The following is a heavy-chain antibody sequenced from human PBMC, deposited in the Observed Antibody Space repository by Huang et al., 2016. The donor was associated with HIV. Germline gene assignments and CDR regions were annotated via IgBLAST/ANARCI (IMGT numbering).Heavy chain of an antibody. V-gene: IGHV4-61*02. CDR1: GASTASGSYF. Sequence: VQLQESGPGLVKPSQPLSLSCNVSGASTASGSYFWNWIRHAGCGGLELIGSSYTTGSTGYNPSLRSRVALSSDTAKNQFSLSLRSVTAADTAVYFCARGRVTSSGVVQSYDYWGQGSLVTVSS. CDR2: SYTTGST. J-gene: IGHJ4*02. D-gene: IGHD3-3*01. CDR3: ARGRVTSSGVVQSYDY.